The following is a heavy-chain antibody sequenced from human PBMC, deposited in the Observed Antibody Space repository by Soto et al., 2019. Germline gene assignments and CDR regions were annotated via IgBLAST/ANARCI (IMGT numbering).Heavy chain of an antibody. CDR2: ITTAGGT. V-gene: IGHV3-23*01. CDR1: GFTVSSHI. Sequence: EVQVLESGGGLVQPGGSLRLSCEGSGFTVSSHIMTWIRQAPGKGPEWVSTITTAGGTYYADSVKGRFAMSRDTSENTLYYQRPGLGAEDTAAYYCAPHVSCSGGSCQYDAFAIRGQGTMVTVSS. J-gene: IGHJ3*02. CDR3: APHVSCSGGSCQYDAFAI. D-gene: IGHD2-15*01.